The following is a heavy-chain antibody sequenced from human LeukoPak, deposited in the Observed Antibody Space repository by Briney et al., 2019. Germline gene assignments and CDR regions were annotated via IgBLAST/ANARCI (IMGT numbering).Heavy chain of an antibody. CDR1: GYTFTSYG. Sequence: GASVKVSCKASGYTFTSYGISWVRQAPGQGLEWMGGIIPIFGTANYAQKFQGRVTITTDESTSTAYMELSSLRSEDTAVYYCARLHYYGSGSYASRRNYYYYMDVWGKGTTVTVSS. V-gene: IGHV1-69*05. CDR2: IIPIFGTA. D-gene: IGHD3-10*01. J-gene: IGHJ6*03. CDR3: ARLHYYGSGSYASRRNYYYYMDV.